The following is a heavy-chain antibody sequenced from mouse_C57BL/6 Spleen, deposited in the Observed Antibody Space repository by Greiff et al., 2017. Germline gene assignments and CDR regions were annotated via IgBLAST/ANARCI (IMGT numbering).Heavy chain of an antibody. Sequence: VKLMESGGGLVKPGGSLKLSCAASGFTFSDYGMHWVRQAPAKGLEWVAYISSCSSTIYYAATVKGRFTISTDNAKNTLFLQMTSLRSEDTAIYYCAKDYSFAYWGQGTLVTVSA. CDR2: ISSCSSTI. CDR3: AKDYSFAY. V-gene: IGHV5-17*01. J-gene: IGHJ3*01. D-gene: IGHD1-1*01. CDR1: GFTFSDYG.